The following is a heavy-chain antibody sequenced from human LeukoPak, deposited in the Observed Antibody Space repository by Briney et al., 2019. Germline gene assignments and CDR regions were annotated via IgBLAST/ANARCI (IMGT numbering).Heavy chain of an antibody. CDR3: ARSFHGY. CDR1: GFTFTDFW. CDR2: IKQDGSEK. Sequence: GGSLRLSCVASGFTFTDFWMSWVRQAPGKELEWVANIKQDGSEKYYVDSVKGRFTISRDNAKNSVYLQMDSLRDEDTAVYYCARSFHGYWGQGTLVTVSS. V-gene: IGHV3-7*01. J-gene: IGHJ4*02.